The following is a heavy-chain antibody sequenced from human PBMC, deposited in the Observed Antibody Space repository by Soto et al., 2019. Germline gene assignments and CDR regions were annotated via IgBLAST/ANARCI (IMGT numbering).Heavy chain of an antibody. Sequence: QVHLVESGGGVVQPGRSLRLSCAASGFTFSNYGWHWVRQAPGKGLEWVAAIWFDGSKKFYADSVKGRFTISRDKLKNTLYLRMNSLRADDTAFFYCARDQSAGSGSYDAFDSGGQGTMVTVSS. J-gene: IGHJ3*02. CDR3: ARDQSAGSGSYDAFDS. CDR1: GFTFSNYG. CDR2: IWFDGSKK. V-gene: IGHV3-33*01. D-gene: IGHD3-10*01.